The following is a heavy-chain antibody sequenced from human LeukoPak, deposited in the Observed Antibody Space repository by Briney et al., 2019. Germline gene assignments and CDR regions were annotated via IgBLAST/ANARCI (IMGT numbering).Heavy chain of an antibody. D-gene: IGHD3-3*01. CDR1: GFTFSSYG. CDR2: IRYDGSNK. V-gene: IGHV3-30*02. J-gene: IGHJ6*03. Sequence: GGSLRLSCAASGFTFSSYGMHWVRQAPGKGLEWVAFIRYDGSNKYYADSVKGRFTISRDNSKNTLYLQMNSLRAEDTAVYYCAKERDDSRYNYYYYMDVWGKGTTVTVSS. CDR3: AKERDDSRYNYYYYMDV.